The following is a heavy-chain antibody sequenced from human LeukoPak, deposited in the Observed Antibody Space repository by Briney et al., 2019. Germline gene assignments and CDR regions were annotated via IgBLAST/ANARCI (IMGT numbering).Heavy chain of an antibody. CDR1: GFTFSSYG. D-gene: IGHD3-22*01. V-gene: IGHV3-33*01. J-gene: IGHJ3*02. Sequence: GGSLRLSCAASGFTFSSYGMHWVRQAPGKGLEWVAVIWYDGTNKYYADSVKGRFTISRDNSKNTLYLQMNSLRAEDTAVYYSARDYYDSSGYRADAFDIWGQGTMVIVSS. CDR3: ARDYYDSSGYRADAFDI. CDR2: IWYDGTNK.